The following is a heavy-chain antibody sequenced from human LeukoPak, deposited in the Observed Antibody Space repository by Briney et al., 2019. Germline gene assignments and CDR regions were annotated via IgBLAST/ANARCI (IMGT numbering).Heavy chain of an antibody. Sequence: ASVKVSCKASGYTFTSYAMHWVRQAPGQRLECMGWINTGNGNTKYSQKFQGRVTITRDTSASTAYMDLSSLRSDDTAVYYCAREGLEYYGMDVWGQGTTVTVSS. D-gene: IGHD5-24*01. CDR3: AREGLEYYGMDV. J-gene: IGHJ6*02. CDR1: GYTFTSYA. V-gene: IGHV1-3*04. CDR2: INTGNGNT.